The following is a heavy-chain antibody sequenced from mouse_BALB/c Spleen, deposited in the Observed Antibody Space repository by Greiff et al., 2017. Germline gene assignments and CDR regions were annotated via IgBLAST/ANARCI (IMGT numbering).Heavy chain of an antibody. D-gene: IGHD2-12*01. CDR1: GYTFTSYT. J-gene: IGHJ4*01. Sequence: QVQLQQSAAELARPGASVKMSCKASGYTFTSYTMHWVKQRPGQGLEWIGYINPSSGYTEYNQKFKDKTTLTADKSSSTAYMQLSSLTSEDSAVYYCALYSSGAMDYWGQGTSVTVSS. CDR2: INPSSGYT. V-gene: IGHV1-4*02. CDR3: ALYSSGAMDY.